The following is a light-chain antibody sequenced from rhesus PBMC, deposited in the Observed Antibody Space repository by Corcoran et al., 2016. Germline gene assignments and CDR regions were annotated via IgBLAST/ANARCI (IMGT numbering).Light chain of an antibody. CDR2: AAS. J-gene: IGKJ2*01. Sequence: DIQMTQSPSSLSASIGDTVTITCRASQGISRYFNWFQQKKGQAPKLLIYAASSLETGVPSRFSGGGAGTEFTLTISSRQPEDFASYYCLQHDSYPYRFGQGTKVEIK. CDR3: LQHDSYPYR. V-gene: IGKV1-28*02. CDR1: QGISRY.